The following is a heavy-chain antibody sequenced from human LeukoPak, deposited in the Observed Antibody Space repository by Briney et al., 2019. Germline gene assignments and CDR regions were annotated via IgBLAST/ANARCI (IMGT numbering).Heavy chain of an antibody. J-gene: IGHJ3*02. CDR1: GYTLTELS. CDR3: ATRGRGSYGALDI. D-gene: IGHD1-26*01. Sequence: ASVKVSCKVSGYTLTELSMHWVRQAPRKGLEWMGGFDPEDGETIYAQKFQGRVTMTEDTSTDTAYMELSSLRSEDTAVYYCATRGRGSYGALDIWGQGTMVTVSS. CDR2: FDPEDGET. V-gene: IGHV1-24*01.